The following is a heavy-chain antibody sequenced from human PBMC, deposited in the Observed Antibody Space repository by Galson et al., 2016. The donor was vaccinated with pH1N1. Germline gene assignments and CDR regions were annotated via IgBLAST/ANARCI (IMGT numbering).Heavy chain of an antibody. CDR2: ISYDGRNE. J-gene: IGHJ5*02. V-gene: IGHV3-30*18. D-gene: IGHD2-15*01. CDR3: AKATEFCRGGSCYANWFDP. Sequence: SLRLSCAASGFTFSSFGMHWVRQAPGKGLEWVAVISYDGRNEYYADSVKGRFALSRDNSKNTMYMQMNSLRPGDTAMYYCAKATEFCRGGSCYANWFDPWGQGTLVTVSS. CDR1: GFTFSSFG.